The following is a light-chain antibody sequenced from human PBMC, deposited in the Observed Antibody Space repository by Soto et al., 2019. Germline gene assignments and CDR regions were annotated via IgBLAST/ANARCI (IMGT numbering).Light chain of an antibody. J-gene: IGKJ4*01. CDR3: QKSDSAPLT. Sequence: DIQMTQSPSSLSASVGDRVTITCRASQVIGNYLAWYQQEPGKVPKLLISAASTLQSGVPSRFSGSGSGTDFTLTISSLQPEDVATYYCQKSDSAPLTFGGGTKVDIK. CDR2: AAS. CDR1: QVIGNY. V-gene: IGKV1-27*01.